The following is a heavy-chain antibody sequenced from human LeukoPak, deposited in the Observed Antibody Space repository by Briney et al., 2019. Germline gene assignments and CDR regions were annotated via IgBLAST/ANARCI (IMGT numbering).Heavy chain of an antibody. CDR2: ISSTSSYI. Sequence: GGSLRLSCAASGFAFSTLTMNWVRQAPGKGLELVSSISSTSSYIYYADSVKGRFTISRDNAKNSLYLQMNSLRAEDTALYYCAKDRGPGLYWYFDLWGRGTLVTVSS. CDR1: GFAFSTLT. CDR3: AKDRGPGLYWYFDL. J-gene: IGHJ2*01. V-gene: IGHV3-21*04.